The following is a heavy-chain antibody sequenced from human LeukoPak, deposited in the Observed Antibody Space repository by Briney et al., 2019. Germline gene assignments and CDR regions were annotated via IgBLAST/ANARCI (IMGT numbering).Heavy chain of an antibody. CDR2: IYYSGST. V-gene: IGHV4-39*07. CDR3: AGSYYDFWSGYYSVSNWFDP. D-gene: IGHD3-3*01. CDR1: GGSISSSSYY. J-gene: IGHJ5*02. Sequence: SETLSLTCTVSGGSISSSSYYWGWIRQPPGKGLEWIGSIYYSGSTYYNPSLKSRVTISVDTSKNQFSLKLSSVTAADTAVYYCAGSYYDFWSGYYSVSNWFDPWGQGTLVTVSS.